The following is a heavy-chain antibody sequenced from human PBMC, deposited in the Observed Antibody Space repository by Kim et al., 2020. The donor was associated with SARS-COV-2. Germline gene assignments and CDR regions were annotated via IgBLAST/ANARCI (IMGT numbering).Heavy chain of an antibody. CDR2: IDPSDSYT. CDR1: GYSFTSYW. V-gene: IGHV5-10-1*01. CDR3: ARLRCSGGSCYSSGY. D-gene: IGHD2-15*01. J-gene: IGHJ4*02. Sequence: GESLKISCKGSGYSFTSYWISWVRQMPGKGLEWMGRIDPSDSYTNYSPSFQGHVTISADKSNSTAYLQWSSLKASDTAMYYCARLRCSGGSCYSSGYWGQGTLVTVSS.